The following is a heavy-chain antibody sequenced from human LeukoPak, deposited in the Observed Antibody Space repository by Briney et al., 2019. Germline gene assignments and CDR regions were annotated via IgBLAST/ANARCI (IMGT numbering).Heavy chain of an antibody. J-gene: IGHJ6*03. CDR1: GFTFSSYA. V-gene: IGHV3-23*01. CDR3: AKDPLRRPAAIVVYYYYMDV. D-gene: IGHD2-2*01. CDR2: ISGSGGST. Sequence: PGGSLRLSCAASGFTFSSYAMSWVRQAPGKGLEWVSAISGSGGSTYYADSVKGRFTISRDNSKNTLYLQMNSLRAEDTAVYYCAKDPLRRPAAIVVYYYYMDVWGKGTTVTISS.